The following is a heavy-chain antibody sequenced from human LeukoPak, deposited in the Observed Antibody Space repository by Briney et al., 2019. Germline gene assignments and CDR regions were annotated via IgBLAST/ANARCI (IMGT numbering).Heavy chain of an antibody. D-gene: IGHD4/OR15-4a*01. CDR2: IKTDGSIT. CDR1: GFSFSVFW. CDR3: ARRAGAYSHPYDY. J-gene: IGHJ4*02. Sequence: GGSLRLSCAASGFSFSVFWMHWVRQAPGKGPVWVSRIKTDGSITNYADSVKGRFTISRDNSKNTLYLQMNSLRAEDTAVYYCARRAGAYSHPYDYWGQGTLVTVSS. V-gene: IGHV3-74*01.